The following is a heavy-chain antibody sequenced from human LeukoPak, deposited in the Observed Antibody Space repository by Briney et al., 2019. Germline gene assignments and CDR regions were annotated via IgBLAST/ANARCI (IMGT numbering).Heavy chain of an antibody. CDR2: IYTGGSA. Sequence: PSETLSLTCNVSGDSISGYYWNWIRQPAGKGLEWIGRIYTGGSANYSPSLKSRLTMSLDTSKNQFSLRLTSVTAADTAVYFCARAEYHTMHVWGKGTTVTVSS. V-gene: IGHV4-4*07. D-gene: IGHD2-2*01. CDR1: GDSISGYY. CDR3: ARAEYHTMHV. J-gene: IGHJ6*03.